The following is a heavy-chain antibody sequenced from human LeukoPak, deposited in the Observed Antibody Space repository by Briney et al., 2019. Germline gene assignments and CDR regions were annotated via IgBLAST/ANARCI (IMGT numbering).Heavy chain of an antibody. CDR1: GFTFSSYA. CDR2: ISGSGGST. V-gene: IGHV3-23*01. CDR3: AKRIRPDYYYGMDV. J-gene: IGHJ6*04. Sequence: GGSLRLSCAASGFTFSSYAMSWVRQAPGKGLEWVSAISGSGGSTYYADSVKGRFTISRDNSKNTLYLQMNSLRAEDTAVYYCAKRIRPDYYYGMDVWGKGTTVTVSS.